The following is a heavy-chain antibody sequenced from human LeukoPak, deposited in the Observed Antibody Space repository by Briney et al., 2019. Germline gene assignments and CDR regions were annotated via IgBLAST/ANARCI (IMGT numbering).Heavy chain of an antibody. CDR1: GFTFSSYA. Sequence: PGGSLRLSCAASGFTFSSYAMSWVRQAPGEGREWVSAISGSGGGTYYADSVKGRFTISRDNSKNTLYLQMNSLRAEDTAVYYCAKDRLGYSYGIGFDYWGQGTLVTVSS. CDR3: AKDRLGYSYGIGFDY. D-gene: IGHD5-18*01. CDR2: ISGSGGGT. J-gene: IGHJ4*02. V-gene: IGHV3-23*01.